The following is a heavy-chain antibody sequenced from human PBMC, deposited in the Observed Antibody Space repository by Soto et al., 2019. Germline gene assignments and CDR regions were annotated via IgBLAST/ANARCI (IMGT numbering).Heavy chain of an antibody. CDR1: GFTFSSYA. D-gene: IGHD4-17*01. Sequence: EVQLLESGGGLVQPGGSLRLSCAASGFTFSSYAMSWVRQAPGKGLEWVSVISGSGGTTYYADSVKGRFTISRDNSKHTLYLQMNSLRAEDTAVYYCAKDPTYGDYARPFDDWGQGTLVTVSS. CDR3: AKDPTYGDYARPFDD. V-gene: IGHV3-23*01. J-gene: IGHJ4*02. CDR2: ISGSGGTT.